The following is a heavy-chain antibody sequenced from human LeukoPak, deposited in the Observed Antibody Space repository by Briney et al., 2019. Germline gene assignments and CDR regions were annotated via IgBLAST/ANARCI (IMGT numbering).Heavy chain of an antibody. V-gene: IGHV3-49*03. CDR2: ISSKAYGGTT. Sequence: GGTLRLSCTASGFTFGDYAMSWFRQAPGKGLEWVGFISSKAYGGTTEYAASVKGRFTISRDDSKSIAYLQMNSLKTEDTAVYYCTRGGDSSGWYQNIDCWGQGTLVTVSS. CDR3: TRGGDSSGWYQNIDC. D-gene: IGHD6-19*01. CDR1: GFTFGDYA. J-gene: IGHJ4*02.